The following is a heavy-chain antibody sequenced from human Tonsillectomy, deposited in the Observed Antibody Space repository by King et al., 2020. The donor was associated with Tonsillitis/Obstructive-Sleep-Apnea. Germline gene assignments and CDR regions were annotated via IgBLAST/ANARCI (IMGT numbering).Heavy chain of an antibody. J-gene: IGHJ4*02. CDR1: GFTFSTYD. D-gene: IGHD5-24*01. CDR2: ISCDGSNK. V-gene: IGHV3-30*18. Sequence: VQLVESGGGVVQPGRSLRLSCAASGFTFSTYDMHWVRQAPGKGLEWVAVISCDGSNKYYADSVKGRFTISRDNSKNTLYLQMNILRAEDTAVYYCAKEAPASSLNYRYDGLDYWGQGTLVTVSS. CDR3: AKEAPASSLNYRYDGLDY.